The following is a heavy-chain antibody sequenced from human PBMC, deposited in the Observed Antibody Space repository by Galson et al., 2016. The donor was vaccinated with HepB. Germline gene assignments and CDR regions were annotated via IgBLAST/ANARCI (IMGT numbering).Heavy chain of an antibody. CDR1: GFTFDDYA. CDR3: AKDRGTTNSRGHGMDV. D-gene: IGHD2/OR15-2a*01. J-gene: IGHJ6*02. V-gene: IGHV3-9*01. Sequence: SLRLSCAASGFTFDDYAMHWVRQAPGKGLEWVSGISWNSGSKDYADSVKGRFTISRDNAKNSLYLQMNSLRAEDTALYYCAKDRGTTNSRGHGMDVWGQGTTVTVSS. CDR2: ISWNSGSK.